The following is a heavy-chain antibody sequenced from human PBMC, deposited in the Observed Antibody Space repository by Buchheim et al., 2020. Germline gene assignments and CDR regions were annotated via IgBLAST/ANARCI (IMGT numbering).Heavy chain of an antibody. CDR3: ARVMPYYDSSGYLGYYFDY. Sequence: QVQLVQSGAEVKKPGSSVKVSCKASGGTFSSYAISWVRQAPGQGLEWMGGIIPIFGTANYAQKFQGRVTITADKYTSTAYMELSSLRSEDTAVYYCARVMPYYDSSGYLGYYFDYWGQGTL. J-gene: IGHJ4*02. CDR1: GGTFSSYA. V-gene: IGHV1-69*06. CDR2: IIPIFGTA. D-gene: IGHD3-22*01.